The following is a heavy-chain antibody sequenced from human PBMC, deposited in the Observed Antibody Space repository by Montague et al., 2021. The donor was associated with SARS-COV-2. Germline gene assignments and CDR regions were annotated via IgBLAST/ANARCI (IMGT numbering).Heavy chain of an antibody. CDR3: AGGVHSESPYSGGFYYLDV. Sequence: SETLSLTCAVYNGSFGSYYWTWIRQPPGKGLEWIGEISHDGGARFHPSLNSRLNIFLGSSGVSLSLTSVTAAATGVYYCAGGVHSESPYSGGFYYLDVWAQETLVSVSS. D-gene: IGHD5-18*01. V-gene: IGHV4-34*01. J-gene: IGHJ4*02. CDR1: NGSFGSYY. CDR2: ISHDGGA.